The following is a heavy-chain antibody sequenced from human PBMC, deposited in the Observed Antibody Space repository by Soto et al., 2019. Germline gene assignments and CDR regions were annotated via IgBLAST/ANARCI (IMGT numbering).Heavy chain of an antibody. D-gene: IGHD6-19*01. Sequence: QVQLVESGGGVVQPGRSLRLSCAASGFTFSNYGMHWVRQAPGKGLEWVAVIWYDGSNEYYADSVKGRFTISRDNSKNQLYLQMNSLRAEDTAVYYCARDDIPGRAVAIYGMDIWGQGTTVTVSS. J-gene: IGHJ6*02. CDR1: GFTFSNYG. CDR3: ARDDIPGRAVAIYGMDI. CDR2: IWYDGSNE. V-gene: IGHV3-33*01.